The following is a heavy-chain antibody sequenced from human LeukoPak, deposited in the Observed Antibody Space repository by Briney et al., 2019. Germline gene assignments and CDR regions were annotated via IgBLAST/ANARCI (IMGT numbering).Heavy chain of an antibody. J-gene: IGHJ4*02. CDR2: IRYDGSNK. Sequence: PGRSLRLSCAASGFTFSNYAMHWVRQAPGKGLEWVAFIRYDGSNKYYADSVKGRFTISRDNSKNTLYLQMNSLRAEDTAVYYCAKDAPVTIGELGFFDYWGQGTLVTVSS. CDR1: GFTFSNYA. CDR3: AKDAPVTIGELGFFDY. D-gene: IGHD1-26*01. V-gene: IGHV3-30*02.